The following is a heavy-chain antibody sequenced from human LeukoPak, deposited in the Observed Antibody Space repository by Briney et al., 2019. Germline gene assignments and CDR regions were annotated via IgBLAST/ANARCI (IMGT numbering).Heavy chain of an antibody. J-gene: IGHJ4*02. CDR2: IRYDGSNK. Sequence: GSLRLSCAASGFTFSSYGMHWVRQAPGKGLEWVAFIRYDGSNKYYADSVKGRFTISRDNPKNTLYLQMNSLRAEDTAVYYCAKDASAMATFDYWGQGTLVTVSS. V-gene: IGHV3-30*02. D-gene: IGHD5-18*01. CDR1: GFTFSSYG. CDR3: AKDASAMATFDY.